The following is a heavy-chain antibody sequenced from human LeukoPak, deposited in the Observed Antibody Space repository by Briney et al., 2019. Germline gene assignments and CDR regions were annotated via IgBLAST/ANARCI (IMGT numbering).Heavy chain of an antibody. D-gene: IGHD3-22*01. CDR3: ARDRADDSSGYYSAIWWNPHFDH. CDR2: ISAYNGNT. CDR1: GYTFTSYG. V-gene: IGHV1-18*01. J-gene: IGHJ4*02. Sequence: ASVKVSCKASGYTFTSYGISWVRPAPGQGLEWMGWISAYNGNTNYAQKLQGRVTMTTDTSTSTAYMELRSLRSDDTAVYYCARDRADDSSGYYSAIWWNPHFDHWGQGTLVTVSS.